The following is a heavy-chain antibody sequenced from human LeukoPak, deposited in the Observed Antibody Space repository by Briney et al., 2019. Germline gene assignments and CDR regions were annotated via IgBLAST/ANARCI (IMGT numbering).Heavy chain of an antibody. CDR2: IYYSGST. V-gene: IGHV4-38-2*02. Sequence: SETLSLTCTVSGYSISSGHYWGWIRQPPGKGLEGIGSIYYSGSTYYNPSLKSRVTISVDTSKNQFSLKLSSVTAADTAVYYCARVAAARGYSYDNWFDPWGQGTLVTVSS. J-gene: IGHJ5*02. CDR1: GYSISSGHY. D-gene: IGHD5-18*01. CDR3: ARVAAARGYSYDNWFDP.